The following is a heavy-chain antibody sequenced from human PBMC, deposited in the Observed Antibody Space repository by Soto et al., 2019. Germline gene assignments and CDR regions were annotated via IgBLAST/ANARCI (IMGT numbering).Heavy chain of an antibody. J-gene: IGHJ4*02. Sequence: LRLSCAASGFTLSRHTMNWGRQAPGKGLEWVSFIGSRTSDIYYADSVKGRFTISRDNAKNSLYLDLTRLRAEDTAVYYCARESEDLTSNFDYWGQGTLVTVSS. CDR2: IGSRTSDI. CDR3: ARESEDLTSNFDY. CDR1: GFTLSRHT. V-gene: IGHV3-21*01.